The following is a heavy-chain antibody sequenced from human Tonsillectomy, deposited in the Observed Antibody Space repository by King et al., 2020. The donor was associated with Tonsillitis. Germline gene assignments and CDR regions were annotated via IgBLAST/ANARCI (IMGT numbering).Heavy chain of an antibody. CDR1: DGSLSGYY. D-gene: IGHD1-26*01. CDR2: INHSGST. V-gene: IGHV4-34*01. CDR3: ARLAGATRGNYFDD. Sequence: VQLQQWGAGLLKPSETLSLTCAVYDGSLSGYYWSWIRQPPGKGLEWIGGINHSGSTNYNPSLKSRVTISVDTSKNQFSLRLSSVTAADTAVYYCARLAGATRGNYFDDWGQGTLVTVSS. J-gene: IGHJ4*02.